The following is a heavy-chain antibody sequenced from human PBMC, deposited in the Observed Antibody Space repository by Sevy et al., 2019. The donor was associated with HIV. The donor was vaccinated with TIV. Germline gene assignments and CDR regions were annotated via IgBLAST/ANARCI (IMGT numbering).Heavy chain of an antibody. Sequence: ASVKVSCKASGYTFTDYYMHWVRQAPGQGLEWMGWINPNSGGTNYAQKFQGRVTMTRDTSISTAYMELSRLRSDDTAVYYCARPTRPHYYDRSTDVWGQGTTVTVSS. J-gene: IGHJ6*01. CDR1: GYTFTDYY. D-gene: IGHD3-22*01. V-gene: IGHV1-2*02. CDR3: ARPTRPHYYDRSTDV. CDR2: INPNSGGT.